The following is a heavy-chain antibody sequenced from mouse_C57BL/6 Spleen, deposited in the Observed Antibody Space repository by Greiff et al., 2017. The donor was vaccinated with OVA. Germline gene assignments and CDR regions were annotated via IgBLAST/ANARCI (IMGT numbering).Heavy chain of an antibody. V-gene: IGHV3-6*01. CDR1: GYSITSGYH. CDR2: ISYDGSN. D-gene: IGHD1-1*01. J-gene: IGHJ1*03. Sequence: DVKLQESGPGLVKPSQSLSLTCSVTGYSITSGYHWNWIRQFPGNKLEWMGYISYDGSNNYNPSLKNRISITRDTSKNQFFLKLNSVTTEDTATYYCARETFITTVVATEYFDVWGTGTTVTVSS. CDR3: ARETFITTVVATEYFDV.